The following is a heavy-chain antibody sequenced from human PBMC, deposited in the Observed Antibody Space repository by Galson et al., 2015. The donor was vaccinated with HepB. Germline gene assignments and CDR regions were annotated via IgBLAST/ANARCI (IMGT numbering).Heavy chain of an antibody. D-gene: IGHD3-9*01. J-gene: IGHJ4*02. CDR2: ISGSTYI. CDR3: ARDSGSYDVLTGYSSYFDL. V-gene: IGHV3-69-1*01. CDR1: GFSLSAYN. Sequence: LRLSCAASGFSLSAYNMNWVRQAPGKGLEWVSSISGSTYIYYKESVKGRFTISRDTAENSVYLQMNSLRVEDTAVYYCARDSGSYDVLTGYSSYFDLWGPGTLVTVSS.